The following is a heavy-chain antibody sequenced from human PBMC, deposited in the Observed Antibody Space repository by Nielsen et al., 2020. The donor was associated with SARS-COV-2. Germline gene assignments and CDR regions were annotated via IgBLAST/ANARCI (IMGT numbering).Heavy chain of an antibody. V-gene: IGHV1-18*04. D-gene: IGHD2-21*01. CDR2: ISAYNGNT. CDR1: GYTFTSYG. J-gene: IGHJ3*02. CDR3: ARDRNCGGDCYPDAFDI. Sequence: ASVKVSCKASGYTFTSYGISWVRQAPGQGLEWMGWISAYNGNTNYAQKLQGRVTMTTDTSTSTAYMELSSLRSEDTAVYYRARDRNCGGDCYPDAFDIWGQGTMVTVSS.